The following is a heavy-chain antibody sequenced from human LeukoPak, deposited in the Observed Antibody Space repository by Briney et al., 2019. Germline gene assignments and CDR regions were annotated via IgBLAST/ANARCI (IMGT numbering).Heavy chain of an antibody. CDR2: IYSSGST. CDR1: GDSIRSYF. Sequence: PSETLSLTCTVSGDSIRSYFWSWIRQPPGKGLEWIGNIYSSGSTNYNPSLKSRATISVDTSKSQLSLRLSSVTAADTAVYYCARHYRGYSYGQFDNWGQGTLVTVSS. CDR3: ARHYRGYSYGQFDN. J-gene: IGHJ4*02. V-gene: IGHV4-59*08. D-gene: IGHD5-18*01.